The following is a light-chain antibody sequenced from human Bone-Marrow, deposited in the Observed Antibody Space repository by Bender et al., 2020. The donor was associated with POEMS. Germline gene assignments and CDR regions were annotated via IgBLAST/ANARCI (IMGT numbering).Light chain of an antibody. CDR3: LVWDSSSDHWL. CDR1: NIGSKS. V-gene: IGLV3-21*02. Sequence: YALTQPPSVSVAPGQTARITCGGNNIGSKSVQWYQQKPGQAPVLVVYDDSDRPSGIPDRFSGSNSGNTATLTITRVEVGDEADYYCLVWDSSSDHWLFGGGTSLTVL. J-gene: IGLJ3*02. CDR2: DDS.